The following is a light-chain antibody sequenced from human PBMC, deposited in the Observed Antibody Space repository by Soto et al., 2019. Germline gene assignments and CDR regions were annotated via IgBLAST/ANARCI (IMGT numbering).Light chain of an antibody. J-gene: IGKJ4*01. V-gene: IGKV1-12*01. Sequence: DLQMTQSPSTLSASVVDRVTITCGASESISTYLAWYQQKPGEAPKLLISAASSLGSGVPSRFSGSGSGTDFTLTISSLQPEDFATYYCQQANSFPFTFGGGTKVDIK. CDR3: QQANSFPFT. CDR1: ESISTY. CDR2: AAS.